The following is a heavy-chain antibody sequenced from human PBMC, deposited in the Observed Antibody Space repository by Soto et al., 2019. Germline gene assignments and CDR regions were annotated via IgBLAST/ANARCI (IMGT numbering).Heavy chain of an antibody. CDR2: ISGSGGST. CDR3: AKDILIGVIYQYAFDI. J-gene: IGHJ3*02. V-gene: IGHV3-23*01. CDR1: GFTFSSYA. Sequence: GGSLRLSCAASGFTFSSYAMSWVRQAPGKGLEWVSAISGSGGSTYYADSVKGRFTISRDNSKNTLYLQMNSLRAEDTAVYYCAKDILIGVIYQYAFDIWGQGTMVTVSS. D-gene: IGHD2-21*01.